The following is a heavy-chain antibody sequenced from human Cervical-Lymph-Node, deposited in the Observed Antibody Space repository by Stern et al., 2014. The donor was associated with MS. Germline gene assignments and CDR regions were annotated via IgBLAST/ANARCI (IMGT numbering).Heavy chain of an antibody. V-gene: IGHV2-26*01. J-gene: IGHJ3*02. CDR2: IFSNDEK. Sequence: QITLKESGPVLVKPTETLTLTCTVSGFSLSHVRMGVSWIRQPPGKALEWLAHIFSNDEKSYTTSLKGRLTISKDISKSQVILTMIHMDPADTATYYCARMMQHLAGDAFDIWGQGTMVSVSS. CDR1: GFSLSHVRMG. D-gene: IGHD6-13*01. CDR3: ARMMQHLAGDAFDI.